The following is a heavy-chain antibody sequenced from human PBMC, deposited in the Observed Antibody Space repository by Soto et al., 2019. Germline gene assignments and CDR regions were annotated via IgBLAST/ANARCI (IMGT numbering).Heavy chain of an antibody. V-gene: IGHV3-30*18. D-gene: IGHD2-2*01. CDR3: AKGGVPAGMPRYYYMDV. J-gene: IGHJ6*03. Sequence: QVQLVESGGGVVQPGRSVRLSCTASGFTFSSFGMHWVRQAPGKGLEWVAIISYDGSNRYYGDSVKGRITISRDNSKNTVYLEMNSLRVEDTAVYYCAKGGVPAGMPRYYYMDVWGKGIAVNISS. CDR2: ISYDGSNR. CDR1: GFTFSSFG.